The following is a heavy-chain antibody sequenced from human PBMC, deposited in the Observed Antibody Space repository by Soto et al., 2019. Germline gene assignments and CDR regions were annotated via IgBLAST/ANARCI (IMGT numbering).Heavy chain of an antibody. CDR1: GYTFTRYG. CDR2: ISAYNGNT. V-gene: IGHV1-18*01. J-gene: IGHJ6*02. Sequence: QVQLVQSGAEVKKPGASVKVSCKASGYTFTRYGISWVLQAPGQGLEWMGWISAYNGNTNYAQKLQGRVTMTTDTSTSTAYMELRSLRSDDTAVYYCASHHDSSGLRGKYGMYVSGQGTTVTVSS. D-gene: IGHD3-22*01. CDR3: ASHHDSSGLRGKYGMYV.